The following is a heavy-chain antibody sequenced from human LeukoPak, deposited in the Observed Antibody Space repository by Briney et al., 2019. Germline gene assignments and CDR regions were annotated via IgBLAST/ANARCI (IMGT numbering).Heavy chain of an antibody. D-gene: IGHD6-13*01. V-gene: IGHV5-51*01. Sequence: GESLKISCQASGYTFSSYWIAWVRQMPGKGLECMGLIYPLDSDVKYSPSFQGQVTISADKSISTAYLQWSSLKASDTAMYYCARARRSSMPEVGDVFKTWYFFEYWGQGALVTVSS. CDR3: ARARRSSMPEVGDVFKTWYFFEY. CDR2: IYPLDSDV. CDR1: GYTFSSYW. J-gene: IGHJ4*02.